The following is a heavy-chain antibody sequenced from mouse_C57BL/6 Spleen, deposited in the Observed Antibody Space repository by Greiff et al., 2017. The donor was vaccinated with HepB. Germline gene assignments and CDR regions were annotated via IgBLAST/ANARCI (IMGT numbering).Heavy chain of an antibody. CDR2: INSDGGST. D-gene: IGHD2-4*01. V-gene: IGHV5-2*03. CDR3: AGRGDDYHWYFDV. J-gene: IGHJ1*03. CDR1: EYEFPSHD. Sequence: EVKLQESGGGLVQPGESLKLSCESNEYEFPSHDMSWVRKTPEKRLELVAAINSDGGSTYYPDTMERRFIISRDNTKKTLYLQMSSLRSEDTALYYCAGRGDDYHWYFDVWGTGTTVTVSS.